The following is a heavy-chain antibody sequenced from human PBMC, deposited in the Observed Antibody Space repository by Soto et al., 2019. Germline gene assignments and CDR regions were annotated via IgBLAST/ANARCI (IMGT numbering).Heavy chain of an antibody. CDR3: VTRSRGLQSSPPRLDS. CDR2: ISGSGSTT. J-gene: IGHJ4*02. V-gene: IGHV3-23*01. D-gene: IGHD4-4*01. Sequence: EVQLLESGGGLVQPGGSLRLSCAASGLTFSGYGMSWVRQAPGTGLEWVAAISGSGSTTYYADSVKGRFTISRDDSKNILFLQMMSLRAEDTAVYYCVTRSRGLQSSPPRLDSWGQGTLVTVSS. CDR1: GLTFSGYG.